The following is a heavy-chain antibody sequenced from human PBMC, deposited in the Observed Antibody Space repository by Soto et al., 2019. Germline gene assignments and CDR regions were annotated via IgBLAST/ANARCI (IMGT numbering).Heavy chain of an antibody. D-gene: IGHD3-3*01. Sequence: QVQLVQSGAEVKKPGSSVKVSCKASGGTFSSYTISWVRQAPGQGLEWMGRIIPILGIANYAQKFQGRVTITADKSTSTAYMELSSLRSEDTAVYYCARKAERTIVGVVTPSGNDAFDIWGQGTMVTVSS. CDR3: ARKAERTIVGVVTPSGNDAFDI. J-gene: IGHJ3*02. CDR1: GGTFSSYT. V-gene: IGHV1-69*02. CDR2: IIPILGIA.